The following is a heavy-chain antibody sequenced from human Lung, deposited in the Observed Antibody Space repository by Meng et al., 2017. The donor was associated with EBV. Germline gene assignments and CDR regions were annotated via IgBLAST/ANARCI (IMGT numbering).Heavy chain of an antibody. CDR3: ARDADGATFDY. D-gene: IGHD1-26*01. CDR1: GYTCTSNG. V-gene: IGHV1-18*01. CDR2: INGYNGNT. J-gene: IGHJ4*02. Sequence: LLVPAGALVKKPGALVKVCSEAAGYTCTSNGSSWVRQAPGQGLEWMGWINGYNGNTNYAQKLQGRVTMTTDTSTNTAYMELRSLSSDDTAVYYCARDADGATFDYWGQGTLVTVSS.